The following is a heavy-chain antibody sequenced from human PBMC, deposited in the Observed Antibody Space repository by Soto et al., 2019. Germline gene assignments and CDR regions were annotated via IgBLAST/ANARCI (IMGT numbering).Heavy chain of an antibody. V-gene: IGHV3-30-3*01. Sequence: ESGGGVVQPGRSLRLSCAASGFTFSSYAMHWVRQAPGKGLEWVAVISYDGSNKYYADSVKGRFTISRDNSKNTLYLQMNSLRAEDTAVYYCARDQGCLYGSGSSPFAYYFDYWGQGTLVTVSS. CDR1: GFTFSSYA. CDR2: ISYDGSNK. D-gene: IGHD3-10*01. J-gene: IGHJ4*02. CDR3: ARDQGCLYGSGSSPFAYYFDY.